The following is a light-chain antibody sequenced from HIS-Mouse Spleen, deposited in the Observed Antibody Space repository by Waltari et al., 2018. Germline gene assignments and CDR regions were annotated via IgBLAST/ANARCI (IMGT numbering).Light chain of an antibody. CDR2: DVS. J-gene: IGLJ2*01. CDR3: CSYAGSYTFVV. Sequence: QSALTQPRSVSGSPGQSVTIPCTGTSSDVGGYNYVSWYQQHPGKAPKLMIYDVSKRPSGVPDRFSGSKSGNTASLTLAGLQAEDEAEYYCCSYAGSYTFVVFGGWTKLTVL. CDR1: SSDVGGYNY. V-gene: IGLV2-11*01.